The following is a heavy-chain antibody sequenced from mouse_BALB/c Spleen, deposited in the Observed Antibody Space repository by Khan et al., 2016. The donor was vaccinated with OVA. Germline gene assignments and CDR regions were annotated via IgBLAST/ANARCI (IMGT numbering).Heavy chain of an antibody. J-gene: IGHJ2*01. CDR1: GFNIKDTY. D-gene: IGHD1-1*01. CDR3: ARRRNYYGSLDY. V-gene: IGHV14-3*02. CDR2: IDPANGNT. Sequence: VQLKESGAELVKPGASVKLSCTASGFNIKDTYMHWVKQRPEQGLEWIGRIDPANGNTKYDPKFQGKATITADTSSNTAYLQLSSLTSEDTAVDDCARRRNYYGSLDYWGQGTTLTVSS.